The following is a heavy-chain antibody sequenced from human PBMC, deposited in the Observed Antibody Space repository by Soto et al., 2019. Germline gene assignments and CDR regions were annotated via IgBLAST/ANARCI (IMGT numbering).Heavy chain of an antibody. J-gene: IGHJ4*02. D-gene: IGHD5-18*01. CDR2: ISSSSSYT. V-gene: IGHV3-11*06. CDR3: ARVAGGYSYGFDY. CDR1: GFTFSDYY. Sequence: PGGSLRLSCAASGFTFSDYYMSWIRQAPGKGLEWVSYISSSSSYTNYADSVKGRFTISRDNAKNSLYLQMNSLRAEDTAVYYCARVAGGYSYGFDYWGQGTLVTVSS.